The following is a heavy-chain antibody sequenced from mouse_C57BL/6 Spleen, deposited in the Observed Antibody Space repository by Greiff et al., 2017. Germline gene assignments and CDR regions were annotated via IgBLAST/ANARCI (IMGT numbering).Heavy chain of an antibody. CDR3: AIYGYDAGDFDY. D-gene: IGHD2-2*01. J-gene: IGHJ2*01. Sequence: QVQLQQSGPELVKPGASVKISCKASGYAFSSSWMNWVKQRPGKGLEWIGRIYPGDGDTNYNGKFKGKATLTADKSSSTAYMQLSSLTSEDSAVYFCAIYGYDAGDFDYWGQGTTLTVSS. V-gene: IGHV1-82*01. CDR2: IYPGDGDT. CDR1: GYAFSSSW.